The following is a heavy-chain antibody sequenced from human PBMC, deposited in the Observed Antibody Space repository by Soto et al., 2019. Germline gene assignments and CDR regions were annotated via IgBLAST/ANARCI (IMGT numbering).Heavy chain of an antibody. D-gene: IGHD5-12*01. CDR3: ARGGTSGYDYGAYYYYGIDV. CDR1: GGSISSGGYS. V-gene: IGHV4-30-2*01. CDR2: IYHAGST. J-gene: IGHJ6*02. Sequence: QLQLQESGSGLVKPSQTLSLTCAVSGGSISSGGYSWSCIRQPAGKGLERIGYIYHAGSTYYNPSLKSRVTIAVDRTNNQFSLKLSSVTAADTAVYCCARGGTSGYDYGAYYYYGIDVWGQGTTVTVSS.